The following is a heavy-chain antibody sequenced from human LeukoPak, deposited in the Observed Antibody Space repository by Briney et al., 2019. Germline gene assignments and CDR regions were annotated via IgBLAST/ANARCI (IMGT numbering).Heavy chain of an antibody. CDR3: ARDLLYCSSSSCYAEIDY. J-gene: IGHJ4*02. V-gene: IGHV1-18*01. CDR2: ISAYNGNT. CDR1: GYTFISYG. D-gene: IGHD2-2*01. Sequence: ASVKVSCKASGYTFISYGISWVRQAPGQGLEWMGWISAYNGNTNYAQKLQGRVTMTTDTSTSTAYMELRSLGSDDTAVYYCARDLLYCSSSSCYAEIDYWGQGTLVTVSS.